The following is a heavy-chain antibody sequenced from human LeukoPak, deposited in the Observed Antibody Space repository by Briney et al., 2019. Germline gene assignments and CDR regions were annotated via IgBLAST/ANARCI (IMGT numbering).Heavy chain of an antibody. CDR2: INHSGST. V-gene: IGHV4-34*01. Sequence: TSETLSLTCAVYGGSFSGYYWSWIRQPPGKGLEWIGEINHSGSTNYNPSLKSRVTISVDTSKNQFSLKLSSVTAADTAVYYRARSILLYGSSGYYQGLPAYAFDIWGQGTMVTVSS. CDR3: ARSILLYGSSGYYQGLPAYAFDI. J-gene: IGHJ3*02. D-gene: IGHD3-22*01. CDR1: GGSFSGYY.